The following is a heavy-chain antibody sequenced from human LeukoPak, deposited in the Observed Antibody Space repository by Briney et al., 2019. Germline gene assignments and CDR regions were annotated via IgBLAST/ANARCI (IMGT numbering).Heavy chain of an antibody. V-gene: IGHV1-2*02. D-gene: IGHD6-19*01. CDR2: INPNSGGT. CDR1: GYTFTGYY. J-gene: IGHJ5*02. Sequence: ASVTDSCLASGYTFTGYYMHWVRQAPGQGLDWMGWINPNSGGTNYAQKCQGRVNIIRGPSISTAYTELSRLRSDDTAVYYCARDLSGIAVAGAFDPWGQGTLVTVSS. CDR3: ARDLSGIAVAGAFDP.